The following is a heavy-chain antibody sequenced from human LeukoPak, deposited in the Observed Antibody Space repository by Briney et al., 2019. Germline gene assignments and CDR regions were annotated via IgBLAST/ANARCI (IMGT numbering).Heavy chain of an antibody. CDR3: ARGGNVVDIVVVPAAIPYRP. J-gene: IGHJ5*02. D-gene: IGHD2-2*03. V-gene: IGHV4-34*01. CDR1: GGSFSGYY. CDR2: INHSGST. Sequence: SETLSLTCAVYGGSFSGYYWSWIRQPPGKGLEWIGEINHSGSTNYNPSLKSRVTISVDTSKNQFSLKLSSVTAADTAVYYCARGGNVVDIVVVPAAIPYRPWGQGTLVTVSS.